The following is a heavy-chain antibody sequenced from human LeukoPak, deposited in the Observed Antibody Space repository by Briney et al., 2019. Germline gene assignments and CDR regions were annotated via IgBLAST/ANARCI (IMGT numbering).Heavy chain of an antibody. V-gene: IGHV1-18*01. CDR3: ARDSPQEYYYGSGSYWGVVA. Sequence: ASVKVSCKASGYTFTSYVISWVRQAPGQGLEWMGWISAYNGNTNYAQKLQGRVTMITDTSTSTAYMELRSLRSEDTAVYYCARDSPQEYYYGSGSYWGVVAWGQGTLVTVSS. CDR2: ISAYNGNT. CDR1: GYTFTSYV. J-gene: IGHJ4*02. D-gene: IGHD3-10*01.